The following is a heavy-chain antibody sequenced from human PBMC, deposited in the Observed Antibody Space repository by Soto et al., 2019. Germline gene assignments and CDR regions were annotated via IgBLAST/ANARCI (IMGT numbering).Heavy chain of an antibody. J-gene: IGHJ5*02. CDR3: ARDRSTIAAAGNNWFDP. V-gene: IGHV3-30*03. CDR1: EFTFSNYA. CDR2: ISYDGNNK. Sequence: GGSLRLSCAASEFTFSNYAMHWVRRHPGKGLQWLAVISYDGNNKYYADSVEGRFTISRDNSKNTLYLQMNSLRAEDTAVYYCARDRSTIAAAGNNWFDPWGQGTLVTVSS. D-gene: IGHD6-13*01.